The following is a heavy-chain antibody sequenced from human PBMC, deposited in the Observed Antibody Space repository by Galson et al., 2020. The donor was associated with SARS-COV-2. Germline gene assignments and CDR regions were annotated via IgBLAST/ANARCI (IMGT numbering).Heavy chain of an antibody. CDR2: ISHSGNT. J-gene: IGHJ4*02. V-gene: IGHV4-4*01. Sequence: SETLSLTCAVSGDSISSGHWWSWVRQPPGEGLEWIGEISHSGNTNYNPSLKSRITFSVDNSKNQFSLKLNSVTAADTAFYCCARSKFCSGGSCSAMAGWGQGTRGTVSA. CDR3: ARSKFCSGGSCSAMAG. D-gene: IGHD2-15*01. CDR1: GDSISSGHW.